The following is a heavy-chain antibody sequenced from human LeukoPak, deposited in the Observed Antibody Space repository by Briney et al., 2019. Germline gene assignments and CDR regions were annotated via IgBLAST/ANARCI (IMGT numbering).Heavy chain of an antibody. V-gene: IGHV3-13*01. Sequence: GGSLRLSCAACAFTFNTYDVDWVRQVTGKGLEWVSAIGIAGDTYYPGSVKGRFTISRDNAKNSLYLQMNSLRAEDTAVYYCAELGITMIGGVWGKGTTVTISS. CDR1: AFTFNTYD. D-gene: IGHD3-10*02. CDR2: IGIAGDT. J-gene: IGHJ6*04. CDR3: AELGITMIGGV.